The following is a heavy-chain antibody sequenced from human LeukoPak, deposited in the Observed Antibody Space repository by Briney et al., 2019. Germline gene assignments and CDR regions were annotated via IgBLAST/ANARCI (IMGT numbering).Heavy chain of an antibody. V-gene: IGHV1-18*01. J-gene: IGHJ5*02. CDR2: ISAYTGIT. CDR3: ARDLIYTTSWYDH. CDR1: NYTFINYG. D-gene: IGHD1-26*01. Sequence: GASVRLSCKTSNYTFINYGLSWVRQTSGQGLVRMGWISAYTGITSFAQKFQGRVTMTTDTSTSTAYMELRMLRLDDTAVYYCARDLIYTTSWYDHWGQGTLVTVSS.